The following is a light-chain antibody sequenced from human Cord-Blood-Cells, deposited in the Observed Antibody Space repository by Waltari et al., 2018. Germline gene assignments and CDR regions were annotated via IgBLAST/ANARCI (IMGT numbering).Light chain of an antibody. CDR3: CSYAGSYTWV. CDR1: SSDVGGYNY. V-gene: IGLV2-11*01. CDR2: DVS. J-gene: IGLJ3*02. Sequence: QSALTQPRSVSGSPGQSVPISCTGTSSDVGGYNYVSWYQQHPGKAPKLMIYDVSKRPSGVPDRLSGSKSGNTASLTISGLQAEDEADYYCCSYAGSYTWVFGGGTKLTVL.